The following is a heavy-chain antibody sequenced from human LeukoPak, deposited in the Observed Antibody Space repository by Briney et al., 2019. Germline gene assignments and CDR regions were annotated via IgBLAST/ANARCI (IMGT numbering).Heavy chain of an antibody. CDR2: ISGSGGST. V-gene: IGHV3-23*01. CDR1: GFTFSSYA. CDR3: AKDGGGYDTSGYYYDDY. J-gene: IGHJ4*02. D-gene: IGHD3-22*01. Sequence: PGGSLRLSCAASGFTFSSYAMSWVRQAPGKGLEWVSTISGSGGSTYYADSVKGRFTISRDNSKNTLYLQMNSLRAEDTAVYYCAKDGGGYDTSGYYYDDYWGQGTLVTVSS.